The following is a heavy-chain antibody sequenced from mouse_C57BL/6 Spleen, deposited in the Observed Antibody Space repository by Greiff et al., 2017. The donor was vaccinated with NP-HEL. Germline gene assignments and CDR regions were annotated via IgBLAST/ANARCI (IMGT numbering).Heavy chain of an antibody. D-gene: IGHD1-1*01. CDR3: ARGYYYGSSPWYFDV. J-gene: IGHJ1*03. Sequence: VQLQQSGAELVRPGSSVKLSCKASGYTFTSYWMDWVKQRPGQGLEWIGNIYPSDSETHYNQKFKDKATLTVDKSSSTAYMQLSSLTSEDSAVYYCARGYYYGSSPWYFDVWGTGTTVTVSS. CDR1: GYTFTSYW. V-gene: IGHV1-61*01. CDR2: IYPSDSET.